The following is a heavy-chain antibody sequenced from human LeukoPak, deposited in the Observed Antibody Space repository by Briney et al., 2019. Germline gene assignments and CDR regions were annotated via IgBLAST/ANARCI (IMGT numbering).Heavy chain of an antibody. J-gene: IGHJ4*02. CDR2: IYSDDTT. V-gene: IGHV3-53*01. CDR1: GFTVSGNY. CDR3: ARWAGGYYKNFDY. D-gene: IGHD3-22*01. Sequence: GGSLRLSCAVSGFTVSGNYMSWIRQGPGKGLEWVSLIYSDDTTLYADSVKGRFTISRDISKNTLYLQMSSLRAEDTAVYYCARWAGGYYKNFDYWGQGTLVTVSS.